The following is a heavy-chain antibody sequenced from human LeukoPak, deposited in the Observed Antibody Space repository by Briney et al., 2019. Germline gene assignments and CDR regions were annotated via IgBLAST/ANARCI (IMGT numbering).Heavy chain of an antibody. D-gene: IGHD4-17*01. J-gene: IGHJ3*02. Sequence: KPSETLSLTCTVSGGSVSSYSYYWTWIRQPPGKGLEWIEYIHYSGSTNYNPSLKSRVTISVDTSKNQFSLKLTSVTAADTAVYYCARDRDYGDSGRASDIWGQGTMVTVSS. CDR3: ARDRDYGDSGRASDI. CDR1: GGSVSSYSYY. V-gene: IGHV4-61*01. CDR2: IHYSGST.